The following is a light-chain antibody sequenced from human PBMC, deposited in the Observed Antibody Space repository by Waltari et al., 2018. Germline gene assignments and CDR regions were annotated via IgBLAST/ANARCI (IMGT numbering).Light chain of an antibody. CDR1: SSSIGSNP. CDR3: AAWVDSLYGCF. CDR2: TDS. Sequence: QSVLTQPPSASGTPGQTVSISCSGSSSSIGSNPVRWYQVRPGAAPRLLLPTDSQRPSGVPDRFSASRSGTSSSLAISGLQFEDAAEYYCAAWVDSLYGCFFGTGTRVTVL. V-gene: IGLV1-44*01. J-gene: IGLJ1*01.